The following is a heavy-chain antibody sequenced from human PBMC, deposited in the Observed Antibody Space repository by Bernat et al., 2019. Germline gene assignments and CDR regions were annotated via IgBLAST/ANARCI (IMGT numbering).Heavy chain of an antibody. CDR1: GGSISSSSYY. Sequence: QLQLQESGPGLVKPSETLSLTCTVSGGSISSSSYYWGWIRQPPGKGLEWIGSIYYSGSTYYNPSLKSRVTISVDTSKNQFSLKLSSVTAADTAVYYCARDTIMTTVTTMEFDYWGQGTLVTVSS. D-gene: IGHD4-17*01. V-gene: IGHV4-39*01. J-gene: IGHJ4*02. CDR2: IYYSGST. CDR3: ARDTIMTTVTTMEFDY.